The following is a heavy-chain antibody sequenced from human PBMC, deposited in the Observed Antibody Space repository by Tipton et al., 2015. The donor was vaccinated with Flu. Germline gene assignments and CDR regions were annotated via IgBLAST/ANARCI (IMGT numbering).Heavy chain of an antibody. CDR1: GDSIRSDYY. CDR3: ARDRWEYASGFDP. V-gene: IGHV4-38-2*02. D-gene: IGHD6-19*01. J-gene: IGHJ5*02. Sequence: TLSLTCTLSGDSIRSDYYWGWVRQPPGKGLEWIGNIFHTGSTYLNPSLKSRVTISINTSKNQFSLKVFSVTAADTAVYYCARDRWEYASGFDPWGQGTPVTVSP. CDR2: IFHTGST.